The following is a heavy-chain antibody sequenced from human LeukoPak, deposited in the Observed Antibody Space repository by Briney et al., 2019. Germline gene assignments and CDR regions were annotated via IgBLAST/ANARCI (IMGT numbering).Heavy chain of an antibody. Sequence: RGSLILSCAASGFTFSSYGMHWVRQAPGKGLEWVAVISYDGSNKYYADSVKGRFTISRDNSKNTLYLQMHSMRAEETAVYYCARAGSGRGGDYWGGGTLVIVAS. CDR3: ARAGSGRGGDY. D-gene: IGHD3-3*01. V-gene: IGHV3-30*03. CDR2: ISYDGSNK. CDR1: GFTFSSYG. J-gene: IGHJ4*02.